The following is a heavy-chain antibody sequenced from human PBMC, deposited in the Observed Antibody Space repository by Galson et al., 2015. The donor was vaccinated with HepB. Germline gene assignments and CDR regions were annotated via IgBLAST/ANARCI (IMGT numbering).Heavy chain of an antibody. Sequence: SLRLSCAASGFTFSDHYMDWVRQAPGKGLEWVGRSRDKTNSYSTGSAAYGKGRFTISRDDSRNLLFLQMHSLRIEDMDEYYCVRDATASTGCYDLVGSCWGQGTLVTVSS. V-gene: IGHV3-72*01. CDR1: GFTFSDHY. D-gene: IGHD3-9*01. CDR2: SRDKTNSYST. J-gene: IGHJ4*02. CDR3: VRDATASTGCYDLVGSC.